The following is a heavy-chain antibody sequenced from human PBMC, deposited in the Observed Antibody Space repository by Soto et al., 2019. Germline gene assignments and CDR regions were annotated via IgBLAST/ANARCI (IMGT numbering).Heavy chain of an antibody. CDR3: ARAWVSGSGRWFDP. V-gene: IGHV4-39*07. Sequence: SETLSLTCTVSGGSISSSSYYWGWIRQPPGKGLEWIGSIYYSGSTYYNPSLKSRVTISVDTSKNQFSLKLSSVTAADTAVYYCARAWVSGSGRWFDPWGQGTLVTVSS. D-gene: IGHD3-10*01. CDR1: GGSISSSSYY. CDR2: IYYSGST. J-gene: IGHJ5*02.